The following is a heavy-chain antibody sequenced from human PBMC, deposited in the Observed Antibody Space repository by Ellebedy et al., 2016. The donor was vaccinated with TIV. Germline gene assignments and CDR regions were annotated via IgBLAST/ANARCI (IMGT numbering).Heavy chain of an antibody. CDR3: APRAIRSPN. V-gene: IGHV3-23*01. Sequence: GGSLRLXXVASGFTFSSSWMHWVRQAPGTGLEWVSSITVSDDRTNYADSVKGRFTISRDNSRNTLYLQMNSLRADDTAVYYCAPRAIRSPNWGQGTLVTVSS. CDR1: GFTFSSSW. J-gene: IGHJ4*02. CDR2: ITVSDDRT.